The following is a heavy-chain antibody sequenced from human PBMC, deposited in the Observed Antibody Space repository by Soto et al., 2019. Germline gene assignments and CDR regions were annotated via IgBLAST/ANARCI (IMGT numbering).Heavy chain of an antibody. CDR1: GGSFSPNY. V-gene: IGHV4-59*08. CDR3: AGQPTAGSYYYDSSGYYHY. J-gene: IGHJ4*02. Sequence: SETLSLTCTVSGGSFSPNYWTWIRQPPGKGLEWIGYIYYGGSTSYNPSLKSRVTISLDTPKNQFSLKLSSVTAADTAVYYCAGQPTAGSYYYDSSGYYHYWGQGTLVTVSS. CDR2: IYYGGST. D-gene: IGHD3-22*01.